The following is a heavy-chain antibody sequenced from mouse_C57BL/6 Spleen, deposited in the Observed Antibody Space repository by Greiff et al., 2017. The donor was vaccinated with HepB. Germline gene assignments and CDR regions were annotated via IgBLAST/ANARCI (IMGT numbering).Heavy chain of an antibody. CDR2: INYDGSST. CDR1: GFTFSDYY. Sequence: EVKLVESEGGLVQPGSSMKLSCTASGFTFSDYYMAWVRQVPEKGLEWVANINYDGSSTYYLDSLKSRFIISRDNAKNILYLQMSSLKSEDTATYYCASYDGYYDWFAYWGQGTLVTVSA. J-gene: IGHJ3*01. V-gene: IGHV5-16*01. D-gene: IGHD2-3*01. CDR3: ASYDGYYDWFAY.